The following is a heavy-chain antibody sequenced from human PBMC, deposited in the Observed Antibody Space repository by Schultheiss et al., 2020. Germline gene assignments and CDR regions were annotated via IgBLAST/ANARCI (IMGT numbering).Heavy chain of an antibody. V-gene: IGHV1-69*13. CDR3: ARDWLGDTAMVP. Sequence: SVKVSCKASGYTFTSYDISWVRQAPGQGLEWMGGIIPIFGTANYAQKFQGRVTITADESTSTAYMELSSLRSEDTAVYYCARDWLGDTAMVPWGQGTLVTVSS. CDR2: IIPIFGTA. J-gene: IGHJ5*02. CDR1: GYTFTSYD. D-gene: IGHD5-18*01.